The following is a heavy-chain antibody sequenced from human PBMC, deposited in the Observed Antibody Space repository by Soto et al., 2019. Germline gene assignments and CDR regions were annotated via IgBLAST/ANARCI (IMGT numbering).Heavy chain of an antibody. Sequence: PGGSLRLSCAASGFTFSSYAMHWVRQAPGKGLEWVAVISYDGGTTDYAAPVKGRFTISRDDSKNTLYLLMNSLKTEDTAVDYWTTPNHLPAWGQGTVVTVSS. CDR1: GFTFSSYA. CDR2: ISYDGGTT. V-gene: IGHV3-15*01. CDR3: TTPNHLPA. J-gene: IGHJ5*02. D-gene: IGHD2-8*01.